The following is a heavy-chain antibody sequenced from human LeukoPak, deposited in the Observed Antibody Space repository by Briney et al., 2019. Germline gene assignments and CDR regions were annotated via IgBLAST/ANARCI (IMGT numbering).Heavy chain of an antibody. Sequence: SETLSLTCTVSGDSIGTYYWSWIRRPPGKGLEWIGHVDYAVTTDYHPSLQSRVTISVDPSRKQLSLKLNSVTAADTAVYYCARQGYKSGWYPTFDFWGPGTQVIVSS. CDR1: GDSIGTYY. CDR2: VDYAVTT. V-gene: IGHV4-59*01. D-gene: IGHD6-19*01. CDR3: ARQGYKSGWYPTFDF. J-gene: IGHJ4*02.